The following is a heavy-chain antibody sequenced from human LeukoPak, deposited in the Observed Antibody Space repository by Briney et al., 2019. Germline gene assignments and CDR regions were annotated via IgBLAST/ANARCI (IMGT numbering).Heavy chain of an antibody. Sequence: SETLSLTCTVSGGSISSSSYYWGWLRQPPGKGLEWIGSIYYSGSTYYNPSLKSRVTISVATSKNQFSLKLSSVTAADTAVYYCARGRLWRQLVLLRRGYFYYWGQGTLVTVSS. V-gene: IGHV4-39*01. CDR3: ARGRLWRQLVLLRRGYFYY. CDR1: GGSISSSSYY. D-gene: IGHD6-13*01. CDR2: IYYSGST. J-gene: IGHJ4*02.